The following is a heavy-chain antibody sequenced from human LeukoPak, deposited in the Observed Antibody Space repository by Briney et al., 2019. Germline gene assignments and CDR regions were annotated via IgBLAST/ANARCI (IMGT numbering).Heavy chain of an antibody. CDR2: ISSSSSYI. CDR1: GFTFSSYS. V-gene: IGHV3-21*01. CDR3: ARVKRVDPGSFDY. Sequence: GXXLRLSCAASGFTFSSYSMNWVRQAPGKGLEWVSSISSSSSYIYYADSVKGRFTISRDNAKNSLYLQMNSLRAEDTAVYYCARVKRVDPGSFDYWGQGTLVTVSS. J-gene: IGHJ4*02. D-gene: IGHD2-15*01.